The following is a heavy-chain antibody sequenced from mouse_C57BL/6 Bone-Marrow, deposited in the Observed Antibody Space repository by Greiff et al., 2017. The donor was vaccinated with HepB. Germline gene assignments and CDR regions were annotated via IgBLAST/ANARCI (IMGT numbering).Heavy chain of an antibody. CDR2: IWSGGST. D-gene: IGHD2-1*01. CDR3: DRNDLYYGNCVGGFDYAMDY. Sequence: VQLQQSGPGLVQPSQSLSITCTVSGFSLTSYGVHWVRQSPGKGLGWLGVIWSGGSTDYNAAFIYKMSISKDNSKSQVFFKMNSLQADDTAMYYWDRNDLYYGNCVGGFDYAMDYWGQGTSVTVSS. J-gene: IGHJ4*01. CDR1: GFSLTSYG. V-gene: IGHV2-2*01.